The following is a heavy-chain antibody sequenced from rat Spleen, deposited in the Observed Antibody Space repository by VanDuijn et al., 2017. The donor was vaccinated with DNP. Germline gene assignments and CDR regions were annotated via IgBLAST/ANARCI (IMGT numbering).Heavy chain of an antibody. CDR1: GFTFSDHN. J-gene: IGHJ4*01. CDR3: ARRVYYSGEVRAMDA. V-gene: IGHV5-7*01. D-gene: IGHD1-1*01. CDR2: MSFDGRST. Sequence: EVQLVESGGGLVQPGRSLKFSCVASGFTFSDHNMAWVRQAPKKGLEWVATMSFDGRSTYYRDSVRGRVTISRENAKSILYLQMDSLRSEDTATYSCARRVYYSGEVRAMDAWGQGTSVTVSS.